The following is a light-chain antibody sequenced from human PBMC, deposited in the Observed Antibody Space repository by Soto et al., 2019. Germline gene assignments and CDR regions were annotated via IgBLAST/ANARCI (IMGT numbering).Light chain of an antibody. J-gene: IGLJ1*01. CDR2: DVT. V-gene: IGLV2-14*01. Sequence: QSALTQPASVSGSPGQSITISCTGTSSDIGGYNYVSWYQQHPGNAPKLIIYDVTNRPSGVSNRFSGSKSGDTASLTISGLLAEDEADYYCSSYTSRFTFNYIFGTGTKLTVL. CDR3: SSYTSRFTFNYI. CDR1: SSDIGGYNY.